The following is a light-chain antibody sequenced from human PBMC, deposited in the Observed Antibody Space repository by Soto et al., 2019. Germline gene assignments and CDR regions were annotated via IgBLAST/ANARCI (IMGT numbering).Light chain of an antibody. J-gene: IGKJ4*01. CDR3: QQYNNWHSAT. CDR2: RTS. Sequence: EILMTQSPATLSVSPGERATLSCGGSQSISSNLAWYQQKPGQAPRLLIFRTSSRATGFPARFSGSGSGTEFNLTISSLKSEDFGVYYCQQYNNWHSATFGGGTKVDIK. CDR1: QSISSN. V-gene: IGKV3-15*01.